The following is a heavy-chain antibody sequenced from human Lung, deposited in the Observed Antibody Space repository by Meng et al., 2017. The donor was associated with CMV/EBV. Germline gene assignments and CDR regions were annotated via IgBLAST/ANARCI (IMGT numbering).Heavy chain of an antibody. V-gene: IGHV4-59*12. Sequence: SXTXSLXCNVSGGSTTSFYWSWIRQSPGKGLEWIGSIHYTGSTNYNPSLKTRVSISEDTSKNEFFLTLTSVTAADTAVYYCARTQWHVGYFDNWGQGTLVTVSS. CDR2: IHYTGST. CDR3: ARTQWHVGYFDN. J-gene: IGHJ4*02. D-gene: IGHD6-19*01. CDR1: GGSTTSFY.